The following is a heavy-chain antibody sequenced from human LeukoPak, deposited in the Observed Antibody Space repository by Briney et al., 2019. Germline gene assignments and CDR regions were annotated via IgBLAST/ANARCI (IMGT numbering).Heavy chain of an antibody. J-gene: IGHJ5*02. CDR3: AKDIDSGWYDNNWFDP. Sequence: GGSLRLSCAASGFTFSDYYMSWIRQAPGKGLEWVSYISSSGSTIYYADSVKGRFTISRDNAKNSLYLQMNSLRAEDTALYYCAKDIDSGWYDNNWFDPWGQGTLVTVSS. D-gene: IGHD6-19*01. CDR1: GFTFSDYY. V-gene: IGHV3-11*01. CDR2: ISSSGSTI.